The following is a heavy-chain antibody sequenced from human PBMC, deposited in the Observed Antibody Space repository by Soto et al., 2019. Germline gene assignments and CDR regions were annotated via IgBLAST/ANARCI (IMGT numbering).Heavy chain of an antibody. CDR2: ISAYNGDT. V-gene: IGHV1-18*01. J-gene: IGHJ6*03. CDR3: ARDRGVAPPVAGNTHYYYYMDV. Sequence: ASVKVSCKASGYIFTNYGITLVRQAPGQGFEWMGWISAYNGDTNYAQKLQGRVTMTTDASTSTAYLELRSLRSDDTALYYCARDRGVAPPVAGNTHYYYYMDVWGKGTTVTVSS. CDR1: GYIFTNYG. D-gene: IGHD6-19*01.